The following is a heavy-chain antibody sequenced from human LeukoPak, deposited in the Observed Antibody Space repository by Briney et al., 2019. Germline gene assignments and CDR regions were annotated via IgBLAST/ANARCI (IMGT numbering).Heavy chain of an antibody. J-gene: IGHJ4*02. D-gene: IGHD6-13*01. Sequence: ASVKVSCKASGGTFSSYAISWVRQAPGQGLEWMGRISAYNGNTNYAQKLQGTVTMTTDTSTSTAYMELRSLRSDDAAVYYCARDRGAAAGLRVDYWGQGTLVTVSS. CDR2: ISAYNGNT. CDR1: GGTFSSYA. V-gene: IGHV1-18*01. CDR3: ARDRGAAAGLRVDY.